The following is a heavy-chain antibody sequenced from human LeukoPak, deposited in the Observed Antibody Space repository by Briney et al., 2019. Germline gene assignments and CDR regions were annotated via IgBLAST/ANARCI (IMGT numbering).Heavy chain of an antibody. V-gene: IGHV3-30*02. J-gene: IGHJ4*02. Sequence: TGGSLRLSCAASGFTFSSYGMHWVRQAPGKGLEWVAFIRYDGSNKYYADSVKGRFTISRDNSKNTMYLQMNSLRAEDTAVYYCAKDLSRGGGNLPDSFDYWGQGTLVTVSS. CDR3: AKDLSRGGGNLPDSFDY. D-gene: IGHD4-23*01. CDR1: GFTFSSYG. CDR2: IRYDGSNK.